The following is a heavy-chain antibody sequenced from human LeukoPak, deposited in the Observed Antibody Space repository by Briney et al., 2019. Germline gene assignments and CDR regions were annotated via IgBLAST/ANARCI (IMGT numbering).Heavy chain of an antibody. CDR2: NNTNTGNP. D-gene: IGHD2-15*01. J-gene: IGHJ4*02. V-gene: IGHV7-4-1*02. Sequence: GASVKVSCKASGYTFTSYAMNWVRLAPGQGLEWMGWNNTNTGNPTYAQGFTGRFVFSLDTSVSTAYPQISSLKAEDTAVYYCARGHCSGGSCYHDYWGQGTLVTVSS. CDR1: GYTFTSYA. CDR3: ARGHCSGGSCYHDY.